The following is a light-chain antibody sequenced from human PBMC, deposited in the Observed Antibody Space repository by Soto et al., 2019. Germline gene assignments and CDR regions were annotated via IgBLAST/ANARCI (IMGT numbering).Light chain of an antibody. CDR1: SSDIGGYNY. V-gene: IGLV2-14*01. CDR3: SSYTSRSTLYV. CDR2: EVT. Sequence: QSALTQPASVSGSPGQSITVSCTGTSSDIGGYNYVPWYQQHPGKAPKLMVYEVTNRPSGVSDRFSGSKSGNTASLTISGLQADDEGYYYCSSYTSRSTLYVFGTGTKLTVL. J-gene: IGLJ1*01.